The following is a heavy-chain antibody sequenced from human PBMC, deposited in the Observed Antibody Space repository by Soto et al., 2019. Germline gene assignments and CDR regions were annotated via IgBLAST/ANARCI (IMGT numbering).Heavy chain of an antibody. D-gene: IGHD3-22*01. V-gene: IGHV3-23*01. J-gene: IGHJ4*02. CDR3: AKDPDSSGRDGYFDY. CDR1: GFTFSSYA. Sequence: GGFLRLSCAASGFTFSSYAMSWVRQAPGKGLEWVSAISGSGGSTYYADSVKGRFTISRDNSKNTLYLQMNSLRAEDTAVYYCAKDPDSSGRDGYFDYWGQGTLVTVSS. CDR2: ISGSGGST.